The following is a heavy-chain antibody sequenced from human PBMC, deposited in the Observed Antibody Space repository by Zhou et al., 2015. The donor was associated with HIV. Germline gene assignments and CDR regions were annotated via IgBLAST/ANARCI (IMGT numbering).Heavy chain of an antibody. Sequence: QVQLVQSGAEVKKPGSSVKVSCEASGGTFSNYAVSWVRQAPGQGLEWMGSITPMFQMETYAEKFRARLTITVDKSTRVAYMELSSLTSEDAALYFCARSSVNHDNAFDLWGQGTKVIVSS. D-gene: IGHD3-22*01. CDR2: ITPMFQME. V-gene: IGHV1-69*09. CDR3: ARSSVNHDNAFDL. J-gene: IGHJ3*01. CDR1: GGTFSNYA.